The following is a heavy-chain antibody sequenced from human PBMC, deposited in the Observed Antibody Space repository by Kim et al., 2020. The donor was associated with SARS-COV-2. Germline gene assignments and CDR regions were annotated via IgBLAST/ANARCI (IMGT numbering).Heavy chain of an antibody. V-gene: IGHV5-51*01. CDR2: IYPGDSDT. J-gene: IGHJ5*02. D-gene: IGHD3-10*01. CDR3: ARAHQTLWFGELLPYNWFDP. CDR1: GYSFTSYW. Sequence: GESLKISCKGSGYSFTSYWIGWVRQMPGKGLEWMGIIYPGDSDTRYSPSFQGQVTISADKSISTAYLQWSSLKASDTAMYYCARAHQTLWFGELLPYNWFDPWGQGTLVTVSS.